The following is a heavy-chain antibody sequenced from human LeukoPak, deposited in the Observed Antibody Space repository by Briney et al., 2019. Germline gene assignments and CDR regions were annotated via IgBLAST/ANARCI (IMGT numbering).Heavy chain of an antibody. CDR1: GFTFSSYS. V-gene: IGHV3-21*01. J-gene: IGHJ4*02. D-gene: IGHD3-22*01. CDR2: ISSSSSYI. CDR3: ARVPPSCYDSSGYYRYYFDY. Sequence: GSLRLSCAASGFTFSSYSMNWVRQAPGKGLEWVSSISSSSSYIYYADSVKGRFTISRDNAKNSLYLQMNSLRAEDTAVYYCARVPPSCYDSSGYYRYYFDYWGQGTLVTVSS.